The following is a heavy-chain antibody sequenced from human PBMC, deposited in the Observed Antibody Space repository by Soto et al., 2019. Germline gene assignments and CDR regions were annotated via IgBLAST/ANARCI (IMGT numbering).Heavy chain of an antibody. V-gene: IGHV3-30*18. J-gene: IGHJ3*02. Sequence: QVQLVESGGGVVQPGRSLRLSCAASGFTFRSYGMHWVRQAPAKGLEWVGVISYDGSNKYYADYVKGRFTISRDNSKNTLYLQMSSLRAEDTAVYYCAKGGVGSTSNAFDIWGQGTMVTVSS. D-gene: IGHD1-26*01. CDR3: AKGGVGSTSNAFDI. CDR2: ISYDGSNK. CDR1: GFTFRSYG.